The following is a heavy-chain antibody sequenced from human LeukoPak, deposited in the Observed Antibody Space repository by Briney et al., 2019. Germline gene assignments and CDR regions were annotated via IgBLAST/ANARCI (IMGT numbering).Heavy chain of an antibody. J-gene: IGHJ3*02. V-gene: IGHV1-8*01. CDR3: ARGGDYYDSNGYYDDAFDI. CDR2: MNPNSGNT. D-gene: IGHD3-22*01. CDR1: GYTFTSYD. Sequence: ASVKVSCKASGYTFTSYDINWVRQATGQGLEWMGWMNPNSGNTGYAQKFQGRVTMTRNTSIRTAYMELSSLRSEDTAVYYCARGGDYYDSNGYYDDAFDIWGQGTMVTVSS.